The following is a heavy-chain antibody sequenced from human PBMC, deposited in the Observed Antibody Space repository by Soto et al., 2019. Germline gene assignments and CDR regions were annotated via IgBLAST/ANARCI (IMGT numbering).Heavy chain of an antibody. D-gene: IGHD6-19*01. CDR3: TTDRHDESAWDSSGWCKFVSLYYFDY. CDR1: GFTFSNAW. Sequence: GGSLRLSCAASGFTFSNAWMSWVRQAPGKGLEWVGRIKGKTDGGTTDYAAPVKGRFTISRDDSKNTLYLQMNSLKTEDTAVYYCTTDRHDESAWDSSGWCKFVSLYYFDYWGQGTLVPVS. V-gene: IGHV3-15*01. J-gene: IGHJ4*02. CDR2: IKGKTDGGTT.